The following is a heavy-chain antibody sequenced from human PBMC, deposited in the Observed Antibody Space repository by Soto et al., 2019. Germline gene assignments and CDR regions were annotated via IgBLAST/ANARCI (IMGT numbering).Heavy chain of an antibody. Sequence: ASVKVSCKASGYTFTSYAKHWVRQAPGQRLEWMGWINAGNGNTKYSQKFQGRVTITRDTSASTAYMELSSLRSEDTAVYYCVKSEALYFGSGSYYNGSLDYWGQGTLVTVSS. D-gene: IGHD3-10*01. J-gene: IGHJ4*02. CDR1: GYTFTSYA. CDR3: VKSEALYFGSGSYYNGSLDY. CDR2: INAGNGNT. V-gene: IGHV1-3*01.